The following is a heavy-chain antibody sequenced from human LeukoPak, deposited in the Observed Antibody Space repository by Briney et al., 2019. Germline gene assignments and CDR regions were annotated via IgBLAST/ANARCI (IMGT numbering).Heavy chain of an antibody. V-gene: IGHV3-9*01. CDR3: AKDSRRTWGAIDI. D-gene: IGHD6-6*01. J-gene: IGHJ3*02. CDR1: GFTFDEYA. Sequence: PGGSLRLSCVASGFTFDEYAMPWVRQAAGKGLEWVAGMSWNGGNMGSADSVKGRFTVSRDNAKNSVYLEMNSLRAEDTALYYCAKDSRRTWGAIDIWGQGTMVTVSS. CDR2: MSWNGGNM.